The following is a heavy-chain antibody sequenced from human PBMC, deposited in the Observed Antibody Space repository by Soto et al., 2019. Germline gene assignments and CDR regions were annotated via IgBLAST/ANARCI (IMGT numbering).Heavy chain of an antibody. V-gene: IGHV3-30-3*01. J-gene: IGHJ4*02. D-gene: IGHD2-21*02. CDR3: ATKDGGDAYFDY. Sequence: QVQLVESGGGVVQPGRSLRLSCAASGFTFSSYAMHWVRQAPGTGLEWVALISYDGSNKYYADSVKGRFTISRDNSKNTLYLQMNSLRAEDTAVYYCATKDGGDAYFDYWGQGTLVTVSS. CDR1: GFTFSSYA. CDR2: ISYDGSNK.